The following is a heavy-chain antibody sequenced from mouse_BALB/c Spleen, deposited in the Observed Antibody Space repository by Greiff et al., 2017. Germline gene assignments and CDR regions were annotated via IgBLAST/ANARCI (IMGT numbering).Heavy chain of an antibody. CDR3: ARGGYGSSSLYAMDY. D-gene: IGHD1-1*01. J-gene: IGHJ4*01. CDR1: GFTFSSYA. Sequence: EVNVVESGGGLVKPGGSLKLSCAASGFTFSSYAMSWVRQTPEKRLEWVASISSGGSTYYPDSVKGRFTISRDNARNILYLQMSSLRSEETAMYYCARGGYGSSSLYAMDYWGQGTSVTVSS. V-gene: IGHV5-6-5*01. CDR2: ISSGGST.